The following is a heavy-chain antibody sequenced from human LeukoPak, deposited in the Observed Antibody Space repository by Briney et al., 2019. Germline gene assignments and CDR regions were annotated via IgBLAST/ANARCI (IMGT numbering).Heavy chain of an antibody. CDR1: GGSFSGYY. J-gene: IGHJ6*03. Sequence: SETLSLTCAVYGGSFSGYYWSWIRQPPGKGLEWIGEINHSGSTNYNPSLKSRVTISVDTSKNQFSLKLSSVTAADTAVYYCARTSSGWTRLWAYYYMDVWGKGTTVTISS. V-gene: IGHV4-34*01. CDR2: INHSGST. CDR3: ARTSSGWTRLWAYYYMDV. D-gene: IGHD6-19*01.